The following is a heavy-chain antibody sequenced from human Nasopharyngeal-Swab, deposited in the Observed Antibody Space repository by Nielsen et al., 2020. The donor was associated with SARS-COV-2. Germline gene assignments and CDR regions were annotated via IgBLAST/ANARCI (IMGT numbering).Heavy chain of an antibody. CDR1: GFTFSPYT. J-gene: IGHJ6*02. CDR2: ITSGNSV. V-gene: IGHV3-48*04. CDR3: ASEHPAEYALDV. Sequence: LSLTCATSGFTFSPYTMTWVRQAPGKGLQWISYITSGNSVQYADSVRGRFTISRDNAKKSLFLQMNSLRAEDTAVYYCASEHPAEYALDVWGLGTTVTVS.